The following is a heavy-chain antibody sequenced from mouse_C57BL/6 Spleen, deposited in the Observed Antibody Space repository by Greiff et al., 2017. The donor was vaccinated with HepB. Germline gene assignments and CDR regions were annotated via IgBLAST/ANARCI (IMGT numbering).Heavy chain of an antibody. Sequence: QVQLKQPGAELVKPGASVKLSCKASGYTFTSYWMHWVKQRPGQGLEWIGMIHPNSGSTNYNEKFKSKATLTVDKSSSTAYMQLSSLTSEDSAVYYCAYYYGEAWFAYWGQGTLVTVSA. J-gene: IGHJ3*01. D-gene: IGHD1-1*01. CDR3: AYYYGEAWFAY. V-gene: IGHV1-64*01. CDR2: IHPNSGST. CDR1: GYTFTSYW.